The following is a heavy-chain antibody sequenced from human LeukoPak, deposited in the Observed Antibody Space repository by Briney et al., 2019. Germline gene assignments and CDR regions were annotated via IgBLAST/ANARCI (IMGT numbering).Heavy chain of an antibody. CDR1: GFTFNNYA. D-gene: IGHD4-17*01. CDR2: ISSSSSYI. Sequence: GGSLRLSCAASGFTFNNYAMNWVRQAPGKGLEWVSSISSSSSYIYYADSVKGRFTISRDNAKNSLYLQMNSLRAEDTAVYYCARDGGMTTVTANLDSWGQGTLVTVSS. CDR3: ARDGGMTTVTANLDS. J-gene: IGHJ4*02. V-gene: IGHV3-21*01.